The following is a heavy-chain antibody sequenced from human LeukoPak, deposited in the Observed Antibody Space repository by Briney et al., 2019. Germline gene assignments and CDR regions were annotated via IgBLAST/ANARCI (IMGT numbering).Heavy chain of an antibody. CDR3: AREVLDTAFNWFAP. CDR2: IDNSGTT. Sequence: PSQTLSLTCTVSGGSVSSGFYYWSWIRQAAGKGLEWIGRIDNSGTTNYNPSLKSRVTISLDTSKNQFSLKLSSVTAADTAVYYCAREVLDTAFNWFAPWGQGTLVTVSS. D-gene: IGHD5-18*01. J-gene: IGHJ5*02. CDR1: GGSVSSGFYY. V-gene: IGHV4-61*02.